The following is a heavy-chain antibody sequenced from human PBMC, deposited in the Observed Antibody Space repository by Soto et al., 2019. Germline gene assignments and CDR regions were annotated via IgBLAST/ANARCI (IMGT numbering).Heavy chain of an antibody. D-gene: IGHD2-15*01. V-gene: IGHV1-46*03. CDR1: GYTFTSYY. J-gene: IGHJ3*02. CDR2: INPSGGST. Sequence: ASVKVSCKASGYTFTSYYMHWVLQAPGQGLEWMGIINPSGGSTSYAQKFQGRVTMTRDTSTSTVYMELSSLRSEDTAVYYCARGGTVVAAVDAFDIWGQGTMVTVSS. CDR3: ARGGTVVAAVDAFDI.